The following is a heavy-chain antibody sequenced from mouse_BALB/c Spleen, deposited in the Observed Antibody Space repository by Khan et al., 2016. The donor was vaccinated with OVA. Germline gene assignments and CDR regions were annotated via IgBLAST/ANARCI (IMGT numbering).Heavy chain of an antibody. Sequence: QIQLVQSGPELKKPGETVKISCKASGYTFTNHAMNWVKQATGKGLKWMGWINTYTGEPTYSDDFKGRFAISLVTSASTAYLQINNLKNEDTATYFCARGYWYFDVWGAGTTVTVSS. CDR2: INTYTGEP. J-gene: IGHJ1*01. CDR1: GYTFTNHA. V-gene: IGHV9-3-1*01. CDR3: ARGYWYFDV.